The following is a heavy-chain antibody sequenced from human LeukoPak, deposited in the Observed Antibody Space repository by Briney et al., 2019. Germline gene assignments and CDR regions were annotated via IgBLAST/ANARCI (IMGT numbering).Heavy chain of an antibody. J-gene: IGHJ4*02. CDR2: ISSSSSTI. D-gene: IGHD2-21*02. CDR1: GFTFSSYS. V-gene: IGHV3-48*01. Sequence: PGGSLRLSCAASGFTFSSYSMNWVRQAPGKGLEWVSYISSSSSTIYYADSVKGQFTISRDNAKNSLYLQMNSLRAEDTAVYYCARGGGDCDYWGQGTLVTVSS. CDR3: ARGGGDCDY.